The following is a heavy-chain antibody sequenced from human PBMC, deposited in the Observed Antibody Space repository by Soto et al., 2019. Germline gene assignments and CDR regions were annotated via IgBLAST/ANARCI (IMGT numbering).Heavy chain of an antibody. CDR1: GGSISSYY. CDR3: ARGRAAADPRWFDP. D-gene: IGHD6-13*01. V-gene: IGHV4-59*08. J-gene: IGHJ5*02. CDR2: IYYSGST. Sequence: TSETLSLTCTVSGGSISSYYWSWIRQPPGKGLEWIGYIYYSGSTNYNPSLKSRVTISVDTSKNQFSLKLSSVTAADTAVYYCARGRAAADPRWFDPWGQGTLVTVSS.